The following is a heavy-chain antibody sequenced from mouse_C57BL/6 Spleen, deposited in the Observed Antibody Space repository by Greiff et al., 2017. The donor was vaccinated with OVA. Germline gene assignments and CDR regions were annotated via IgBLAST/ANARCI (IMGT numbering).Heavy chain of an antibody. V-gene: IGHV1-39*01. J-gene: IGHJ2*01. Sequence: EVQLQQSGPELVKPGASVKISCKASGYSFTDYNMNWVKQSNGKSLEWIGVINPNYGTTSYNQKFKGKATLTVDQSSSTAYMQLNSLTSEDSAVYYCASSLYYGSSYYFDYWGKGTTLTVSS. CDR3: ASSLYYGSSYYFDY. D-gene: IGHD1-1*01. CDR2: INPNYGTT. CDR1: GYSFTDYN.